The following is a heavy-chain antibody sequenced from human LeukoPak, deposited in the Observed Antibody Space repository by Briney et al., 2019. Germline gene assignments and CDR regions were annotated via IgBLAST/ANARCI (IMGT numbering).Heavy chain of an antibody. V-gene: IGHV3-7*01. D-gene: IGHD3-10*01. J-gene: IGHJ6*03. Sequence: GGSLRLSCAASGFTFSSDWMSWVRQAPGKGLEWVANIKQDGSEKYYVDSVKGRFTISRDNAKNSLYLQMNRLRAEDTAVYCCARDQGSGINYYYYYMDVWGKGTTVTVSS. CDR1: GFTFSSDW. CDR3: ARDQGSGINYYYYYMDV. CDR2: IKQDGSEK.